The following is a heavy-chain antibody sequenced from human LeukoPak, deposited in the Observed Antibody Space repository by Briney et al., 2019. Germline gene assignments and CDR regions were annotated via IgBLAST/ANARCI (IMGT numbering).Heavy chain of an antibody. Sequence: GGSLRLSCEVSGVIFVQYVMHWVRQAPGKGVEWVAGISWNGVTINYGDSVKGRFTFSRDNAKSFLYLQMKSLRPKDTALYNCVKDISGWSYFGYWGQGTRVTVSP. CDR3: VKDISGWSYFGY. V-gene: IGHV3-9*01. CDR2: ISWNGVTI. CDR1: GVIFVQYV. J-gene: IGHJ4*02. D-gene: IGHD6-19*01.